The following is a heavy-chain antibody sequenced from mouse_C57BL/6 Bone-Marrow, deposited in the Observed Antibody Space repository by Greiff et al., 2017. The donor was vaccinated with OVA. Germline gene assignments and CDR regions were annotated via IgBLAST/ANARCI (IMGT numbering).Heavy chain of an antibody. CDR3: ARHGQRRLRGAY. D-gene: IGHD3-2*02. CDR2: ISSGGSYT. V-gene: IGHV5-6*01. J-gene: IGHJ3*01. Sequence: EVKLVESGGDLVKPGGSLKLSCAASGFTFSSYGMSWVRQTPDKRLEWVATISSGGSYTYYTDSVKGRITISRDNTKNTLYLQMSSLKSEDTAMYYCARHGQRRLRGAYWGQGTLVTVSA. CDR1: GFTFSSYG.